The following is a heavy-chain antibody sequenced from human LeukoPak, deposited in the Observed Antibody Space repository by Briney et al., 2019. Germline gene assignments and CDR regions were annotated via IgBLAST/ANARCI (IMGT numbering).Heavy chain of an antibody. Sequence: XXXQAPXXXXXWVANIKQDASERYYVDSVKGRFTISRDNAKNSLYLQMNSLRAEDTAVYYCATPTAGTWHFDYWGQGTLVTVSS. V-gene: IGHV3-7*01. CDR3: ATPTAGTWHFDY. J-gene: IGHJ4*02. D-gene: IGHD1-1*01. CDR2: IKQDASER.